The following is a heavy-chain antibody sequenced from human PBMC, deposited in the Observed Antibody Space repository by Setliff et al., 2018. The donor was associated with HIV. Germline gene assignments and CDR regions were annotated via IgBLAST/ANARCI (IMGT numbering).Heavy chain of an antibody. J-gene: IGHJ4*02. CDR2: INTVNGNT. D-gene: IGHD3-10*01. CDR1: GYIFTMYT. V-gene: IGHV1-3*04. Sequence: ASVKVSCKASGYIFTMYTMYWVRQAPGQRLEWMGRINTVNGNTKYSQNFQGRVTITRDTSANTANMELSSLRSEDTAVYYCAREPAGSGSGSFGFWGQGTLGTVSS. CDR3: AREPAGSGSGSFGF.